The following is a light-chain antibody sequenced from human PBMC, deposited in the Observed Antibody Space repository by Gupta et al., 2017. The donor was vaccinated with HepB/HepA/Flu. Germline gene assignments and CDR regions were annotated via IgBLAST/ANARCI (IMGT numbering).Light chain of an antibody. CDR2: AAS. CDR1: QVIRID. Sequence: DIQMTQSPSSLSASVGDRVTITCRASQVIRIDLGWYQQKPGKAPKRQIYAASSLQSGVPSRFSGSGSGTEFTLTISSLQPEDFATYYCLQYNSYPPTFGQGTRLEIK. J-gene: IGKJ5*01. CDR3: LQYNSYPPT. V-gene: IGKV1-17*01.